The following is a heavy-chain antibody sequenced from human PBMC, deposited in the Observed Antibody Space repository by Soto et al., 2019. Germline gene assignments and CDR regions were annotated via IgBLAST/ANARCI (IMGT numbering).Heavy chain of an antibody. CDR3: ARVSGWYFLDY. CDR1: GYTVTSYA. D-gene: IGHD6-19*01. CDR2: INAGNGNT. V-gene: IGHV1-3*05. Sequence: QVQLVQSGAEEKKPGASVEVSCKASGYTVTSYAMHWVRQAPGQRLEWMGWINAGNGNTKYSQKFQGRVTITRDTSASTVYMELSSLRSEDTAVYYCARVSGWYFLDYWGQGTLVTVSS. J-gene: IGHJ4*02.